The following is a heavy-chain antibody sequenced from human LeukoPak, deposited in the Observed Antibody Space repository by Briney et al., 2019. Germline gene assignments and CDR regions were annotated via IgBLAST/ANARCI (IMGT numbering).Heavy chain of an antibody. V-gene: IGHV4-59*01. D-gene: IGHD3-3*01. J-gene: IGHJ4*02. CDR3: ARMINYDFWSGYPYYFDY. CDR2: VHYSGTA. CDR1: DGSITNYD. Sequence: SETLSLTCTVSDGSITNYDWSWVRQPPGKGLEFIGHVHYSGTANYNPSLRSRVTISIDTSKKHFFLKLKSVTAADTAVYYCARMINYDFWSGYPYYFDYWGQGTLVTVSS.